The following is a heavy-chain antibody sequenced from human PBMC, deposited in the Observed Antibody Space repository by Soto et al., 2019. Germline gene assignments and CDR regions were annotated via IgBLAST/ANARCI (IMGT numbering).Heavy chain of an antibody. Sequence: PSETLSLTCTVSGGSISSYYRSWIRQPPGKGLEWIGYIYYSGSTNYNPSLKSRVTISVDTSKNQFSLKLSSVTAADTAVYYCGSYYCGGARCPGLDVWGLGTTVTVSS. CDR1: GGSISSYY. CDR2: IYYSGST. J-gene: IGHJ6*02. D-gene: IGHD2-21*01. V-gene: IGHV4-59*08. CDR3: GSYYCGGARCPGLDV.